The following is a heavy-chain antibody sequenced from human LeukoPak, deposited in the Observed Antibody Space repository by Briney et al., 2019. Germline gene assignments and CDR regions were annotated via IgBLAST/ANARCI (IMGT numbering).Heavy chain of an antibody. D-gene: IGHD1-1*01. J-gene: IGHJ3*02. CDR1: GFTFSSYA. CDR2: ISYDGSNK. V-gene: IGHV3-30-3*01. CDR3: ARGEYNINAFDI. Sequence: QPGRSLRLSCAASGFTFSSYAMHWVRQAPGKGLEWVAVISYDGSNKYYADSVKGRFTISRDNAKNSLYLQMNSLRAEDTAVYYCARGEYNINAFDIWGQGAMVTVSS.